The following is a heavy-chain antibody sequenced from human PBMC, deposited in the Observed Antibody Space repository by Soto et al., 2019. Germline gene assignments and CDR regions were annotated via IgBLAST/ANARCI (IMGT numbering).Heavy chain of an antibody. D-gene: IGHD1-26*01. Sequence: GASVKVSCKTSGYTFTAYDIYWVRQAPGQGLEWMGWIRAYNGDTNYAQKFQTRVTMTTDKSTDTAYMDLRSLTSDDTAIYYCALAGAAPYYYYGLDVWGQGTTVTVSS. J-gene: IGHJ6*02. V-gene: IGHV1-18*01. CDR1: GYTFTAYD. CDR2: IRAYNGDT. CDR3: ALAGAAPYYYYGLDV.